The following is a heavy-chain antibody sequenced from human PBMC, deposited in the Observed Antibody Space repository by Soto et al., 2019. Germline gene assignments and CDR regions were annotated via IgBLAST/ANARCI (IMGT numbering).Heavy chain of an antibody. Sequence: SETLSLTCAVYGGSFSGYYWSWIRQPPGKGLAWIGEINHSGSTNYNPSLKSRVTISVDTSKNQFSLKLSSVTAADTAVYYCARMQNNWFDPWGPGTLVTVSS. J-gene: IGHJ5*02. CDR1: GGSFSGYY. CDR2: INHSGST. V-gene: IGHV4-34*01. CDR3: ARMQNNWFDP.